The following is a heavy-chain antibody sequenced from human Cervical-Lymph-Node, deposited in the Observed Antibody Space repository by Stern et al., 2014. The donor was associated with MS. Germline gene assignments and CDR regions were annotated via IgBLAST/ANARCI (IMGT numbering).Heavy chain of an antibody. CDR3: ARMGRYCSGGSCYDRGAFDI. CDR1: GFSLSTSGMR. Sequence: QITLKESGPALVKPTQTLTLTCTFPGFSLSTSGMRVSWICQPPGKALEWLARIDWDDDKFYSTSLKTRLTISKDTSKNQVVLIMTNMDPVDTATYYCARMGRYCSGGSCYDRGAFDIWGQGTMVTVSS. CDR2: IDWDDDK. V-gene: IGHV2-70*04. D-gene: IGHD2-15*01. J-gene: IGHJ3*02.